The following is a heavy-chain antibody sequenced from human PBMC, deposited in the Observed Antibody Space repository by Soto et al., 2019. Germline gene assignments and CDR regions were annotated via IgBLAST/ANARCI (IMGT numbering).Heavy chain of an antibody. D-gene: IGHD4-17*01. CDR3: ARARYGDYIPFDS. CDR1: GGSTSSYY. Sequence: SETLSLTYTVSGGSTSSYYWSWIRQPPGKGLEWIGYIFYNGSTNYNPSLKSRVTISVDTSKNQFSLKLSSVTAADTAVYYCARARYGDYIPFDSWGQGTLVTVSS. CDR2: IFYNGST. V-gene: IGHV4-59*01. J-gene: IGHJ4*02.